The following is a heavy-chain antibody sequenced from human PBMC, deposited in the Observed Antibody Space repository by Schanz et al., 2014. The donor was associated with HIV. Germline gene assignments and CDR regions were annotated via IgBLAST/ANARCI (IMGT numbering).Heavy chain of an antibody. CDR2: ISYDGSNK. Sequence: VQLVESGGGLVQPGGSLTLSCAASGFTFSSYGMHWVRQAPGKGLEWVAVISYDGSNKYYADSVKGRFTISRDNAKNTLYLQMNSLRAEDSAVYFCARVHSASSRFRYLFGGDVWGRGTTVIVSS. D-gene: IGHD1-26*01. CDR1: GFTFSSYG. CDR3: ARVHSASSRFRYLFGGDV. V-gene: IGHV3-30*03. J-gene: IGHJ6*02.